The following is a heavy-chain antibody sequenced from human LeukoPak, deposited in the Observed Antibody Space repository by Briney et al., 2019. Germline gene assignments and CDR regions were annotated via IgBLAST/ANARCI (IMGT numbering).Heavy chain of an antibody. V-gene: IGHV4-39*01. Sequence: SETLSLTCTVSGGSISSSSYYWGWIRQPPGKGLEWIGSIYYPGSTYYNPSLKSRVTISVDTSKNQFSLRLSSVTVADTAMYYCTSDRRISWIYYWGQGTLVTVSS. CDR1: GGSISSSSYY. CDR3: TSDRRISWIYY. J-gene: IGHJ4*02. D-gene: IGHD6-13*01. CDR2: IYYPGST.